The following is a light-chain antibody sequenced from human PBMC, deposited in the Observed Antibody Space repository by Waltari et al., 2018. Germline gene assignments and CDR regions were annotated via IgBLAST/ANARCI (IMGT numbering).Light chain of an antibody. J-gene: IGKJ3*01. V-gene: IGKV3-11*01. Sequence: ETVLTQSPATLSLSPGERATLPCRASQSVSTYLAWYQQKPGQAPRLLIYDASNRATGIPARFSGSGSGTDFTLTISSLEPEDYAIYYCQHRSNWPLSFTFGPGTKVDIK. CDR3: QHRSNWPLSFT. CDR1: QSVSTY. CDR2: DAS.